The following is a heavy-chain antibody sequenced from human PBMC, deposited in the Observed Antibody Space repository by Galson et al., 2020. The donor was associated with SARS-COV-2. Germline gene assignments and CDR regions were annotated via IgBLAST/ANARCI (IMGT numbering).Heavy chain of an antibody. Sequence: TGGSLRLSCAATGFTFSSYAMHWVRQAPGKGLEWVAVISYDGRNKYYADSVKGRFTISRDNSKNTLYLQMNSPRAEDTTVYYCARGLVVRDHFDYWGQGTLVTVSS. V-gene: IGHV3-30*04. D-gene: IGHD3-22*01. CDR3: ARGLVVRDHFDY. J-gene: IGHJ4*02. CDR1: GFTFSSYA. CDR2: ISYDGRNK.